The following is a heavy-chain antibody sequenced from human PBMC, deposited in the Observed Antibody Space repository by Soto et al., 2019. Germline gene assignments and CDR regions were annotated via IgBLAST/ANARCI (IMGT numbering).Heavy chain of an antibody. Sequence: SETLSLTCTVSGGSISSYYWSWIRQPPGKGLEWIGYIYYSGSTNYNPSLKSRVTISVDTSKNQFSLKLSSVTAADTAVYYCARHDILTGSFIDYWGQGTLVTVSS. V-gene: IGHV4-59*08. CDR2: IYYSGST. J-gene: IGHJ4*02. CDR3: ARHDILTGSFIDY. D-gene: IGHD3-9*01. CDR1: GGSISSYY.